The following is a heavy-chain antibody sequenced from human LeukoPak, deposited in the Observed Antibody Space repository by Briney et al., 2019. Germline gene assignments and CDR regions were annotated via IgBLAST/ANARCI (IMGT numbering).Heavy chain of an antibody. Sequence: SGPTLVNPTQTLTLTCAFSGFSLTTRGVGVGWIRQPPGKALEWLALIYWDDDKRYSPSLKSRLTITKDTSKKQVVLTVTNLDPVDTATYYCARLAYYDNSGSSRPFGIWGQGTRVTVSS. CDR1: GFSLTTRGVG. J-gene: IGHJ3*02. CDR3: ARLAYYDNSGSSRPFGI. V-gene: IGHV2-5*02. CDR2: IYWDDDK. D-gene: IGHD3-22*01.